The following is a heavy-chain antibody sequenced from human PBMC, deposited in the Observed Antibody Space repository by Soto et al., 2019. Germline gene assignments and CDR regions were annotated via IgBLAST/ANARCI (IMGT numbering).Heavy chain of an antibody. V-gene: IGHV1-69*04. CDR2: ITPILGIA. D-gene: IGHD4-17*01. J-gene: IGHJ4*02. CDR1: GGTFSSYS. Sequence: ASVKVSCKASGGTFSSYSINWVRQAPGQGLEWMGRITPILGIANYAQKFQGRVTITADKSTSTAYMELSSLRSEDTAVYYCAREPYGDSSGYWCQGTLVTLSS. CDR3: AREPYGDSSGY.